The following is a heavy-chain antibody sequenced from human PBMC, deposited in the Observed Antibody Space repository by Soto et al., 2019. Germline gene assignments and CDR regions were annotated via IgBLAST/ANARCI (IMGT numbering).Heavy chain of an antibody. Sequence: DSVKVSCKASGYTCTSYAMHWVRQAPGQRLEWMGWINAGNGNTKYSQKFQGRVTITRDTSASTAYMELRSLRSDDTAVYYCARDQSSGYYYYYYGMDVWGQGSTVTVSS. J-gene: IGHJ6*02. CDR2: INAGNGNT. V-gene: IGHV1-3*01. CDR3: ARDQSSGYYYYYYGMDV. CDR1: GYTCTSYA. D-gene: IGHD3-22*01.